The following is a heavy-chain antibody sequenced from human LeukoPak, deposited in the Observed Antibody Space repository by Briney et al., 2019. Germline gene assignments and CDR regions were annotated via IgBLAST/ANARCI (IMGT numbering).Heavy chain of an antibody. CDR1: GFTFSSYS. CDR2: ISSSSSYI. V-gene: IGHV3-21*01. J-gene: IGHJ4*02. D-gene: IGHD2/OR15-2a*01. CDR3: ARDLYGSNCFDY. Sequence: KAGGSLRLSCAASGFTFSSYSMNWVRQAPGKGLEWVSSISSSSSYIYYADSVKGRFTISRDNAKNSLYLQMNSLRAEDTAVYYCARDLYGSNCFDYWGQGTLVTVSS.